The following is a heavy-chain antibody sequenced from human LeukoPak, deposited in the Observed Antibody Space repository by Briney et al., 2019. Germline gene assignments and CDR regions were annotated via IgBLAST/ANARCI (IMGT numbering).Heavy chain of an antibody. V-gene: IGHV1-2*04. CDR2: INPNSGGT. D-gene: IGHD6-13*01. CDR1: GYTFTGYY. J-gene: IGHJ4*02. Sequence: ASVKVSCKASGYTFTGYYMHWVRQASGQGLEWMGWINPNSGGTNYAQKFQGWVTMTRDTSISTAYMELSRLRSDDTAVYYCARESDSSSWYDYWGQGTLVTVSS. CDR3: ARESDSSSWYDY.